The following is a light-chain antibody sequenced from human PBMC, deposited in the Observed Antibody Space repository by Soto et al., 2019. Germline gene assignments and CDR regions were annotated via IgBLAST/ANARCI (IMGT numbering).Light chain of an antibody. V-gene: IGKV3-20*01. J-gene: IGKJ5*01. Sequence: EIVMTQSPSCLCASPGESATLSCRSSQSVSSSYLTWYQQKPGQAPRLLIYGASSRATGIPERFSGSGSGTDFTLTISSLEPEDFAAYYCQQYCSSPLTFGQGTRLEI. CDR3: QQYCSSPLT. CDR1: QSVSSSY. CDR2: GAS.